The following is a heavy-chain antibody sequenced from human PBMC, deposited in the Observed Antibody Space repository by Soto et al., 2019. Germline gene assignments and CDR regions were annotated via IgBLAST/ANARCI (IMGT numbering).Heavy chain of an antibody. V-gene: IGHV4-4*07. CDR2: ITINGNT. D-gene: IGHD1-7*01. Sequence: ETLSLTCGVSGVYISDFSWSWIRQPSGKGLEWIGRITINGNTQKNPSFKSRVTMSIDTSRNHFSLNLQSATAADTALYYCARETGENWTYEAHWGPGTLVTVSS. J-gene: IGHJ1*01. CDR3: ARETGENWTYEAH. CDR1: GVYISDFS.